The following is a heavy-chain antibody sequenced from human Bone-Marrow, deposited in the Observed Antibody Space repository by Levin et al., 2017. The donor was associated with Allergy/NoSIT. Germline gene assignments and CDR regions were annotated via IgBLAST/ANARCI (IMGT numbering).Heavy chain of an antibody. Sequence: SQTLSLTCTVSDVSISGSSHYWGWIRQPPGQGLEWIGNIHYSGSTYYNPSLKSRVSLSLDTSKTQFSLMVSSVTAADPAVYYCASDASSLYGHFNYWGQGTLVSVSS. CDR1: DVSISGSSHY. D-gene: IGHD6-13*01. J-gene: IGHJ4*02. CDR2: IHYSGST. V-gene: IGHV4-39*07. CDR3: ASDASSLYGHFNY.